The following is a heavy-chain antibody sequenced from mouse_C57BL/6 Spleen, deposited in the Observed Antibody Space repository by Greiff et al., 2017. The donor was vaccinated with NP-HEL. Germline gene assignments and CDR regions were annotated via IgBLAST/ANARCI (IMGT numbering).Heavy chain of an antibody. CDR2: IHPSDSDT. D-gene: IGHD4-1*01. Sequence: QVQLKQPGAELVKPGASVKVSCKASGYTFTSYWMHWVKQRPGQGLEWIGRIHPSDSDTNYNQKFKGKATLTVDKSSSTAYMQLSSLTSEDSAVYYCAIPLGRGYWYFDVWGTGTTVTVSS. CDR1: GYTFTSYW. V-gene: IGHV1-74*01. CDR3: AIPLGRGYWYFDV. J-gene: IGHJ1*03.